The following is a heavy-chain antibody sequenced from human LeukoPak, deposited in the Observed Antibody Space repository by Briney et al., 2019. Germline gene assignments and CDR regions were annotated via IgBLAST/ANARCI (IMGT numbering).Heavy chain of an antibody. Sequence: GGSLRLSCPTSGFTFRTYWMSWVRQAPGKGLEWVAVISYDGSNKYYADSVKGRFTISRDNSKNTLYLQMNSLRAEDTAVYYCAKAQGSGGNYGMDVWGQGTTVTVSS. CDR3: AKAQGSGGNYGMDV. J-gene: IGHJ6*02. V-gene: IGHV3-30-3*01. CDR2: ISYDGSNK. D-gene: IGHD3-10*01. CDR1: GFTFRTYW.